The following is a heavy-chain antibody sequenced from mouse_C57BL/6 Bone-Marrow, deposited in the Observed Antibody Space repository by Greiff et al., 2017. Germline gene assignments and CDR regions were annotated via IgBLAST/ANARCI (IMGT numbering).Heavy chain of an antibody. J-gene: IGHJ3*01. Sequence: VQGVESGAELARPGALVKLSCKASGYTFTSYGISWVKQRTGQGLEWIGEIYPRSGNTYYNEKFKGKATLTADKSSSTAYMELRSLTSEDSAVYFCAREDYDYDDWFAYWGQGTLVTVSA. D-gene: IGHD2-4*01. CDR1: GYTFTSYG. CDR2: IYPRSGNT. CDR3: AREDYDYDDWFAY. V-gene: IGHV1-81*01.